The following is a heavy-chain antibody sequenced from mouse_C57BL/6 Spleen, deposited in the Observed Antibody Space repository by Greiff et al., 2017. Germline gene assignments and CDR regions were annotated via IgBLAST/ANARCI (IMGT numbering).Heavy chain of an antibody. CDR1: GYTFTSYW. CDR2: IYPGSGST. J-gene: IGHJ4*01. CDR3: ARGRGVGSDAMDY. D-gene: IGHD1-1*01. V-gene: IGHV1-55*01. Sequence: QVQLQQSGAELVKPGASVKMSCKASGYTFTSYWITWVKQRPGQGLEWIGDIYPGSGSTNYNEKFKSKATLTVDTSSSTAYMQLSSLTSEDSAVYYCARGRGVGSDAMDYWGQGTSVTVSS.